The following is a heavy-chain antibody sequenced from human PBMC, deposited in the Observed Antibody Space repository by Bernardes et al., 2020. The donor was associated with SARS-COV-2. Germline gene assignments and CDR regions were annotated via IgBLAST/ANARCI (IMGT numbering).Heavy chain of an antibody. V-gene: IGHV3-30*18. J-gene: IGHJ4*02. D-gene: IGHD3-10*01. CDR3: AKYMGPYYGSGPDFDY. Sequence: VGSLSLSCVASGFTFSNYGMHWVRQAPGKGLEWVAVVSYDGSTKYYANSVKGRFSISKDKSKNTLYLQMNSLGTEDTAVYYCAKYMGPYYGSGPDFDYWGQGTLVTVSS. CDR2: VSYDGSTK. CDR1: GFTFSNYG.